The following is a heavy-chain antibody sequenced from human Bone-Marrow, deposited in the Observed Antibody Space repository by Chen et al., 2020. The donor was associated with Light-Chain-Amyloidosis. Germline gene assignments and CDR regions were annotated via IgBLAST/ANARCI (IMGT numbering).Heavy chain of an antibody. CDR3: ARVMTEAVFGVVAAGMDV. D-gene: IGHD3-3*01. CDR1: GSTFTGYH. CDR2: INPNSGGT. J-gene: IGHJ6*02. Sequence: QVQLVQSGTEVKKPGASVKVSCKASGSTFTGYHIHWVRQAPGQGLEWMGWINPNSGGTNYAQKFQDRVTMTRDRSISTAYMEVSRLRADDTAVYYCARVMTEAVFGVVAAGMDVWGQGTTVTVSS. V-gene: IGHV1-2*02.